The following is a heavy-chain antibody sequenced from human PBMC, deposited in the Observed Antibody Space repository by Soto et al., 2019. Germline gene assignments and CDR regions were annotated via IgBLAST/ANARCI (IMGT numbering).Heavy chain of an antibody. Sequence: GGSLRLSCAASGFTFSSYSMNWVRQAPGKGLEWVSYISSSSSTIYYADSVKGRFTISRDNAKNSLYLQMNSLRAEDTAVYYCARVRLRTPNWFDPWGQGTRVTVSS. D-gene: IGHD4-17*01. CDR2: ISSSSSTI. J-gene: IGHJ5*02. V-gene: IGHV3-48*01. CDR3: ARVRLRTPNWFDP. CDR1: GFTFSSYS.